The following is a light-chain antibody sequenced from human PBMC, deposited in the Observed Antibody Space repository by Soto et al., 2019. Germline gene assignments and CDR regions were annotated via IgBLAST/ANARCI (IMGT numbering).Light chain of an antibody. J-gene: IGLJ2*01. CDR2: YDS. CDR3: QVWDSSSDLVV. V-gene: IGLV3-21*04. CDR1: NIGSKS. Sequence: ELTQPPSVSVAPGKTARITCGGNNIGSKSVHWYQQKPGQAPVLVIFYDSERPSGIPERFSGSNSGDTATLTISRVEAGDEADYYCQVWDSSSDLVVFGGGTKLTVL.